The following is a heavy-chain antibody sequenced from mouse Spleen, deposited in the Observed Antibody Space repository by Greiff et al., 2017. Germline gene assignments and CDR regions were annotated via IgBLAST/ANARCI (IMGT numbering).Heavy chain of an antibody. CDR2: ISSGSSTI. Sequence: EVKVEESGGGLVKPGGSLKLSCAASGFTFSDYGMHWVRQAPEKGLEWVAYISSGSSTIYYADTVKGRFTISRDNAKNTLFLQMTSLRSEDTAMYYCARVTTVVPWYFDVWGTGTTVTVSS. D-gene: IGHD1-1*01. V-gene: IGHV5-17*01. J-gene: IGHJ1*03. CDR1: GFTFSDYG. CDR3: ARVTTVVPWYFDV.